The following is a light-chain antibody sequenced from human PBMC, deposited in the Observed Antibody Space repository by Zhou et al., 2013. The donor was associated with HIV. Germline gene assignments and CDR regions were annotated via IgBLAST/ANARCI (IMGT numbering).Light chain of an antibody. CDR3: QQYNDWPLT. Sequence: EFVLTQSPATLSLSPGERATLSCRASQSVSSYLAWYQQKPGQAPRLLIYDASNRATGIPARFSGSGSGTDFTLTISSLEPEDFAVYFCQQYNDWPLTFGGGTKVEIK. V-gene: IGKV3-11*01. CDR2: DAS. CDR1: QSVSSY. J-gene: IGKJ4*01.